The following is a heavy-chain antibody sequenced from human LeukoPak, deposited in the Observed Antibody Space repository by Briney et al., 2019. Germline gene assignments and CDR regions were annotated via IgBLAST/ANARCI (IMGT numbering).Heavy chain of an antibody. J-gene: IGHJ4*02. V-gene: IGHV3-7*01. CDR3: ARSHTATDFPLNDY. Sequence: GGSLRLSCAASGFTFSSYWMSWVRQAPGEGLEWVANIKQDGSEKYYVDSVKGRFTISRDNARNSLYVQMNSLRPEDTAVYYCARSHTATDFPLNDYWGQGTLVTVSS. CDR1: GFTFSSYW. D-gene: IGHD1-14*01. CDR2: IKQDGSEK.